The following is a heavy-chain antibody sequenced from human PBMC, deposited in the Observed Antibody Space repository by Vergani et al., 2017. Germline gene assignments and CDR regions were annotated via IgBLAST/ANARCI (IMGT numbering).Heavy chain of an antibody. J-gene: IGHJ3*01. CDR3: ARDNKQLRPSAFDL. Sequence: QVQLQESVPGLVKPSQTLSLTCTVSGASINNDFYYWHWIRQPAGKGLEWIGRIYVSGSTDYNSSLQVRVSMSVDTSKNQFSLTLTSVTAADTAVYYFARDNKQLRPSAFDLWGQGTMVTVSS. CDR2: IYVSGST. V-gene: IGHV4-61*02. CDR1: GASINNDFYY. D-gene: IGHD4-23*01.